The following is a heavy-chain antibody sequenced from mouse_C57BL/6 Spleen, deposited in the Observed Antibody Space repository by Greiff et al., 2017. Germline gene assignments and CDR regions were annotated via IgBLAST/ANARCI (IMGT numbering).Heavy chain of an antibody. Sequence: VQLQQSGPELVKPGASVKISCKASGYSFTDYNMNWVKQSNGKSLEWIGVFNPNYGTTSYNQKFKGKATLTADQSSSTAYMQLSSLTSEDSAVYYCARSEHYDSSPCYFDYWGQGTTLTVSS. J-gene: IGHJ2*01. V-gene: IGHV1-39*01. CDR3: ARSEHYDSSPCYFDY. CDR2: FNPNYGTT. D-gene: IGHD1-1*01. CDR1: GYSFTDYN.